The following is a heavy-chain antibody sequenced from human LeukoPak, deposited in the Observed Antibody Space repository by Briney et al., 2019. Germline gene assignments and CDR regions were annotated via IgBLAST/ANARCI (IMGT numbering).Heavy chain of an antibody. J-gene: IGHJ4*02. CDR1: GYTFINYG. Sequence: ASVKVSCKASGYTFINYGITWVRQAPGQGREWMGWISAYNSAYNGNTHYAQKLQGRVTMTTDTSTNTGYMELRSLRSDDTAVYYCAGEYGSGSYTGIDYGGQGTLVTVSS. CDR3: AGEYGSGSYTGIDY. D-gene: IGHD3-10*01. V-gene: IGHV1-18*01. CDR2: ISAYNSAYNGNT.